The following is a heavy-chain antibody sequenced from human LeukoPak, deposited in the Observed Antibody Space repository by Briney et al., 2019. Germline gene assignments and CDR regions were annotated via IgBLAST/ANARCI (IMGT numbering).Heavy chain of an antibody. D-gene: IGHD2-8*01. Sequence: ASVKVSCKASGYTFTAHYIHWMRQAPGRGLEWVCWINPTTGGTEIAPNVQGRSTLTKDTSITTVYIKLNRLTPHETAVFYCVREAADSSVCDFWGRGSLVTVSS. CDR3: VREAADSSVCDF. V-gene: IGHV1-2*02. CDR2: INPTTGGT. CDR1: GYTFTAHY. J-gene: IGHJ4*02.